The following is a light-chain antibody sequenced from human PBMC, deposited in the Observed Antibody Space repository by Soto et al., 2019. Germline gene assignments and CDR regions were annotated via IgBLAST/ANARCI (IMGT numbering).Light chain of an antibody. J-gene: IGKJ3*01. CDR1: QSVSSSY. V-gene: IGKV3-20*01. CDR2: GAS. CDR3: QQYTTSPAVT. Sequence: IVVTQSPGTLSLSPGERASLSCRASQSVSSSYLAWYQQKPGQAPRLLIYGASSRATGIPDRFSGSGSGTDFTLTISRLEPEDFAVYYCQQYTTSPAVTFGPGTKVDIK.